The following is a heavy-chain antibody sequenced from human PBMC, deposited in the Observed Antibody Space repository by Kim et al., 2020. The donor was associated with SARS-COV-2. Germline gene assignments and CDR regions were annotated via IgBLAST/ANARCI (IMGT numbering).Heavy chain of an antibody. CDR3: AREDEDIVVVPAAINAFDI. Sequence: GGSLRLSCAAPGFTFSSYEMNWVRQAPGKGLEWVSYISSSGSTIYYADSVKGRFTISRDNAKNSLYLQMNSLRAEDTAVYYCAREDEDIVVVPAAINAFDIWGQGTMVTVSS. CDR2: ISSSGSTI. J-gene: IGHJ3*02. CDR1: GFTFSSYE. D-gene: IGHD2-2*01. V-gene: IGHV3-48*03.